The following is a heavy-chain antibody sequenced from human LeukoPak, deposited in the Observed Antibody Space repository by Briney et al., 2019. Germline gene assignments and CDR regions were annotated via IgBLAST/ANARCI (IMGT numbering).Heavy chain of an antibody. CDR1: GGSFSGYY. J-gene: IGHJ4*02. CDR2: INHSGST. Sequence: PSETLSLICAVYGGSFSGYYWSWIRQPPGKGLEWIGEINHSGSTNYNPSLKSRVTVSVDTSKNQFSLKLSSVTAADTAVYYCARGPNYGGNSKDFDYWGQGSLVTVSS. CDR3: ARGPNYGGNSKDFDY. D-gene: IGHD4-23*01. V-gene: IGHV4-34*01.